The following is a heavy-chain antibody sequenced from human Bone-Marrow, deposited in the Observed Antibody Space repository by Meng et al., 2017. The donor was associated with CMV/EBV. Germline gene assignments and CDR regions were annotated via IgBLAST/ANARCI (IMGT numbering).Heavy chain of an antibody. V-gene: IGHV3-23*01. D-gene: IGHD2-21*01. Sequence: GESLKISCAASGFTFSSYAMSWVRQAPGKGLEWVSAISGSGGSTYYADSVKGRFTISRDNSKNTLYLQMNSLRAEDTAVYYCARLLAYCGGDCYSHAFDIWGQGTMVTVSS. J-gene: IGHJ3*02. CDR2: ISGSGGST. CDR1: GFTFSSYA. CDR3: ARLLAYCGGDCYSHAFDI.